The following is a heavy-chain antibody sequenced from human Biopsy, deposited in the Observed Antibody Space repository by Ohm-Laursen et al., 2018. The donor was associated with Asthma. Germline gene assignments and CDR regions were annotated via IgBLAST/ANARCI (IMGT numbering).Heavy chain of an antibody. Sequence: ASVKVSCKISGYSLTDLSMHWVRQAPGQGLEWMGGHDHEEGGTVNARRFQGGVTMTEDTSTDTAYVELSSLSSDDTAVYYCASDFPKDYVRYNFQFWGQGTLVTVSS. CDR2: HDHEEGGT. D-gene: IGHD4-17*01. CDR1: GYSLTDLS. J-gene: IGHJ4*02. CDR3: ASDFPKDYVRYNFQF. V-gene: IGHV1-24*01.